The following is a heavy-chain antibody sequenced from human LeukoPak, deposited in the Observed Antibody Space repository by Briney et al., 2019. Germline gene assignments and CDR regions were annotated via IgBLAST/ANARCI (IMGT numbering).Heavy chain of an antibody. CDR2: VSGSAGRT. D-gene: IGHD2-8*02. CDR3: AKNRGHCVDGVCHNYYYMDV. Sequence: GGSLRLSCAASGFTFTSYAMPWVRQAPGKGLEWVSTVSGSAGRTDYADSVKGRFTISRDNLKNTLYLQMNGLRAEDTAVYYCAKNRGHCVDGVCHNYYYMDVWGKGTTVTVSS. J-gene: IGHJ6*03. CDR1: GFTFTSYA. V-gene: IGHV3-23*01.